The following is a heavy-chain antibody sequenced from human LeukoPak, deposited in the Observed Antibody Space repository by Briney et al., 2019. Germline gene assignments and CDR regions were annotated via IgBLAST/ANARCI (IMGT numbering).Heavy chain of an antibody. D-gene: IGHD2/OR15-2a*01. V-gene: IGHV1-8*01. CDR1: GYTFTSYD. CDR3: ARSSPSKGFDY. J-gene: IGHJ4*02. CDR2: MNPNSGNT. Sequence: ASVKVSCKASGYTFTSYDINWVRQATGQGLEWMGWMNPNSGNTGYAQKFQGRVTTTRNTSISTAYMELSSLRSEDTAVYYCARSSPSKGFDYWGQGTLVTVSS.